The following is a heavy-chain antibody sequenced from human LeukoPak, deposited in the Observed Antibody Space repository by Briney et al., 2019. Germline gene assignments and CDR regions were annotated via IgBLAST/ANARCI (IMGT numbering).Heavy chain of an antibody. CDR3: ARRAADSSSWYVFDY. D-gene: IGHD6-13*01. J-gene: IGHJ4*02. Sequence: GASVKVSCKASGYTFTSNDINWVRQASGQGLEWMGWMNPKSGNIGYGQKFQGRVTITRNTSIRTVYMELSSLRSEDTAVYYCARRAADSSSWYVFDYWGQGTLVTVSS. V-gene: IGHV1-8*03. CDR2: MNPKSGNI. CDR1: GYTFTSND.